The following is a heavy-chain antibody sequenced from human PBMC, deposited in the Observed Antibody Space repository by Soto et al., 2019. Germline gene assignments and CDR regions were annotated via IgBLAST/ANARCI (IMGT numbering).Heavy chain of an antibody. J-gene: IGHJ6*02. V-gene: IGHV4-30-2*01. CDR1: GGSISSGGYP. Sequence: QLQLQESGSGLVKPSQTLSLTCAVSGGSISSGGYPWSWIRQPPGKGLEWIGYIQHGGSTYYNPSLKSRVTISVDRSKNQFSLKLTSVTAADTAVYYCARAHYGDYGYGMDVWGQGTTVTVSS. CDR2: IQHGGST. CDR3: ARAHYGDYGYGMDV. D-gene: IGHD4-17*01.